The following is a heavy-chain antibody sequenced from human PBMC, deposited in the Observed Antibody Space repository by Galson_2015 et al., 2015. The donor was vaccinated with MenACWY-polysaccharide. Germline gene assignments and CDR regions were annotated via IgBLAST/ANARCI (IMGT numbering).Heavy chain of an antibody. D-gene: IGHD1-26*01. CDR3: AKGGREVDNWLDP. CDR2: ITDSGSST. J-gene: IGHJ5*02. CDR1: GFTFSSYV. Sequence: LRLSCAVSGFTFSSYVMSWVHQAPGRGLEWVSSITDSGSSTYYVDSVKGRFTISRDNSKNTLFLQMNSLRADDTAVYYCAKGGREVDNWLDPWGQGALVTVSS. V-gene: IGHV3-23*01.